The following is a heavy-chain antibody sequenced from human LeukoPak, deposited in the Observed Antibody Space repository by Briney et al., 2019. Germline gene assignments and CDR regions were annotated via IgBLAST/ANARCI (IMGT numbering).Heavy chain of an antibody. D-gene: IGHD3-22*01. Sequence: GRSLRLSCAASGFTFSSYGMHWVRQAPGKGLEWVAVISYDGSNKYYADSVKGRFTISRDNSKNTLYLQMNSLRAEDTAVYYCARETFKYYYDSSGYPDYWGQGTLVTVSS. V-gene: IGHV3-30*03. CDR1: GFTFSSYG. J-gene: IGHJ4*02. CDR3: ARETFKYYYDSSGYPDY. CDR2: ISYDGSNK.